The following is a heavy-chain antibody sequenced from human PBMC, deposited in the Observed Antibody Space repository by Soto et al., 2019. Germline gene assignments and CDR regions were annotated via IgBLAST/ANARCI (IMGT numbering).Heavy chain of an antibody. Sequence: SQTLSLTCAISGDSVSSNSAAWNWIRQSPSRGLEWLGRTYYRSKWYNDYAVSVKSRITINPDTSKNQFSLQLNSVTPEDTAVYYGARVPTPFRLKIGYEGAYVLGGKETLVTFPS. CDR2: TYYRSKWYN. CDR3: ARVPTPFRLKIGYEGAYVL. CDR1: GDSVSSNSAA. V-gene: IGHV6-1*01. D-gene: IGHD5-12*01. J-gene: IGHJ4*02.